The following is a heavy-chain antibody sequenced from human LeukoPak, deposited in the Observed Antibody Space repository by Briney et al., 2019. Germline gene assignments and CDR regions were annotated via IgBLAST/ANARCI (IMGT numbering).Heavy chain of an antibody. Sequence: SVKVSCKASGGTFSSYAISWVRQAPGQGLEWMGGIIPIFGTANYAQKFQGRVTITADKSTSTAYMELSSLRSEDTAVYYCARSAFTVRTPDDYWGQGTLVTVSS. CDR1: GGTFSSYA. D-gene: IGHD3-10*01. CDR3: ARSAFTVRTPDDY. V-gene: IGHV1-69*06. CDR2: IIPIFGTA. J-gene: IGHJ4*02.